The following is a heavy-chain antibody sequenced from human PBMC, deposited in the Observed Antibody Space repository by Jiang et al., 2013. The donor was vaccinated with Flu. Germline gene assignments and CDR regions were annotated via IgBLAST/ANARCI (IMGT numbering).Heavy chain of an antibody. J-gene: IGHJ4*02. CDR1: GYTFTSFG. CDR3: ARERGDSGWDEPTDY. Sequence: GAEVKKPGSSVKVSCKASGYTFTSFGFSWVRQAPGQGLEWVGWISPYNRDTKYAQKFQGRVTMTTDRSTSTAYMELRGLGFDDTAVYYCARERGDSGWDEPTDYWGQGTLVTVSS. D-gene: IGHD6-19*01. V-gene: IGHV1-18*01. CDR2: ISPYNRDT.